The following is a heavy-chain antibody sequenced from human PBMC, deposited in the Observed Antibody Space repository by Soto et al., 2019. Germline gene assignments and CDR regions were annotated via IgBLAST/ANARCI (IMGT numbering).Heavy chain of an antibody. V-gene: IGHV3-21*01. J-gene: IGHJ6*02. CDR1: GFTFSSYS. CDR3: ARDIASIAARTYYYYYGMDV. CDR2: ISSSSSYI. Sequence: NPGGSRRLSCAASGFTFSSYSMNWVRQAPGKGLEWVSSISSSSSYIYYADSVKGRFTISRDNAKNSLYLQMNSLRAEDTAVYYCARDIASIAARTYYYYYGMDVWGQGTTVTVSS. D-gene: IGHD6-6*01.